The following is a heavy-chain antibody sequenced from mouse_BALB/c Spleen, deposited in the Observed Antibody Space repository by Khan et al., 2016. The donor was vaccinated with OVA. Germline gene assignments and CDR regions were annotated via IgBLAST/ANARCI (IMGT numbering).Heavy chain of an antibody. CDR1: GYSITSDYA. CDR2: ISYSGRT. V-gene: IGHV3-2*02. D-gene: IGHD1-1*01. J-gene: IGHJ2*01. CDR3: ASSVTITTVVASDFDY. Sequence: EVELVESGPGLVKPSQSLSLTCPVTGYSITSDYAWNWIRQFPGNKLEWMGYISYSGRTSYNPSLKSRISITRDTSKNQFFLQLNSVTTEDTATYYCASSVTITTVVASDFDYWGQGTTLTVSS.